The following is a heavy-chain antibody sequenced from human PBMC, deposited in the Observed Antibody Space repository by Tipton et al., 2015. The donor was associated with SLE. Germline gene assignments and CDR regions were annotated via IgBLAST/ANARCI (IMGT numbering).Heavy chain of an antibody. Sequence: QSGAEVKKPGASVKVSCKASGYTFTSYGISWVRQAPGQGLEWMGWISAYNGNTNYAQKLQGRVTMTTDTSTSTAYMELRSLRSDDTAVYYCARWALFGDSSGSLLDYWGQGTLVTVSS. D-gene: IGHD3-22*01. CDR3: ARWALFGDSSGSLLDY. V-gene: IGHV1-18*01. CDR2: ISAYNGNT. J-gene: IGHJ4*02. CDR1: GYTFTSYG.